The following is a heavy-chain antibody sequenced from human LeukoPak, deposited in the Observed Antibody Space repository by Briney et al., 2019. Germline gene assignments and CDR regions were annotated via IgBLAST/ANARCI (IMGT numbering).Heavy chain of an antibody. J-gene: IGHJ4*02. Sequence: PSQTLSLTCAVSGGSISSGGYSWSWIRQPPGKGLEWIGYIYHSGSTYYNPSLKSRVTISVDTSKNQFSLKLSSVTAADTAVYYCARVAYYDSSGYSIFDYWGQGTLVTVSS. CDR2: IYHSGST. CDR1: GGSISSGGYS. CDR3: ARVAYYDSSGYSIFDY. D-gene: IGHD3-22*01. V-gene: IGHV4-30-2*01.